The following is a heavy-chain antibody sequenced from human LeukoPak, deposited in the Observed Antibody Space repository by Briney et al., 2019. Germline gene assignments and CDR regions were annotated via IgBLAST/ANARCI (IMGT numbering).Heavy chain of an antibody. J-gene: IGHJ4*02. V-gene: IGHV1-69*05. CDR3: ARGLDASMETAYDY. CDR2: IIPIFGTS. Sequence: SVKVSCKASGGSFNASAISWVRQAPGQGLEWMGGIIPIFGTSYYAQKLQGRVTISTDESTSTAYMEVSSLRSEDTDIYYCARGLDASMETAYDYWGQGTLVTVSS. D-gene: IGHD5-18*01. CDR1: GGSFNASA.